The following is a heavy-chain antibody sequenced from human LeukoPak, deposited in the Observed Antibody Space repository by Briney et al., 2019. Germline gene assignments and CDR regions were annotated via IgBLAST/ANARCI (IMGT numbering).Heavy chain of an antibody. Sequence: SETLSLTCAVYGGSFSGYYWSWIRQPPGKGLEWIGYIYYSGSTYYNPSLKSRVTISVDTSKNQFSLKLSSVTAADTAVYYCARGARDSSGSYSLYYFDYWGQGTLVTVSS. J-gene: IGHJ4*02. CDR3: ARGARDSSGSYSLYYFDY. D-gene: IGHD3-22*01. CDR2: IYYSGST. V-gene: IGHV4-30-4*01. CDR1: GGSFSGYY.